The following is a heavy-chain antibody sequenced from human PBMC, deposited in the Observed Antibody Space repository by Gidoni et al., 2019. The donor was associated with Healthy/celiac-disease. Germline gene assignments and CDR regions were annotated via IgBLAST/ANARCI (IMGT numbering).Heavy chain of an antibody. V-gene: IGHV4-34*01. CDR3: ARIGATVVINY. CDR2: INHSGST. D-gene: IGHD4-17*01. J-gene: IGHJ4*02. Sequence: QVQLQQWGAGLLKPSETLSLTCAVYGGSFSGYYWSWIRQPPGKGLEWIGEINHSGSTNYNPSLKSRVTISVDTSKNQFSLKLSSVTAADTAVYYCARIGATVVINYWGQGTLVTVSS. CDR1: GGSFSGYY.